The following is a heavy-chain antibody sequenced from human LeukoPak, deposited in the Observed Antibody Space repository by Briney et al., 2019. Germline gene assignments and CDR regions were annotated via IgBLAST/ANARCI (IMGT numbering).Heavy chain of an antibody. CDR2: IKQDGSEK. D-gene: IGHD3-3*01. Sequence: GGSLRLSCTASGFTFSAYWMSWVRQAPGKGLECVASIKQDGSEKEYVDAVKGRFTISRDNAKDSLYLQMISLRAEDTAVYYCARWRGAQSEFEYWGQGTLVTVSS. CDR3: ARWRGAQSEFEY. V-gene: IGHV3-7*01. CDR1: GFTFSAYW. J-gene: IGHJ4*02.